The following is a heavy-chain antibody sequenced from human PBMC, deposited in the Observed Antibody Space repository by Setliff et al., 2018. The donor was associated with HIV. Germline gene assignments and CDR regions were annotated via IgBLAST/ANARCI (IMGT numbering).Heavy chain of an antibody. J-gene: IGHJ6*03. Sequence: SETLSLTCSVSGGSIKSGDYYWTWIRQSPGKGLVWIGEINHSGSTYYNPTLTSRVTMSVDMSKNQFSLKLRSVTAADMAVYYCVREYSGVYPDFSFYIDVWGKGTTVTV. CDR3: VREYSGVYPDFSFYIDV. CDR2: INHSGST. D-gene: IGHD5-12*01. CDR1: GGSIKSGDYY. V-gene: IGHV4-61*08.